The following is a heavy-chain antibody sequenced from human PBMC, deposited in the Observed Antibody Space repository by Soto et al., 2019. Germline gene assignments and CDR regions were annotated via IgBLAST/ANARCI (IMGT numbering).Heavy chain of an antibody. CDR3: ERSRSPAAIHNWLDP. CDR1: GGSISSYY. Sequence: SETLSLTCTVSGGSISSYYWSWIRQPPGKGLEWIGYIYYSGSTNYNPSLKSRVTISVDTSKNQFSLKLSSVTAADTAVYYCERSRSPAAIHNWLDPWGQGTLVTVYS. V-gene: IGHV4-59*01. J-gene: IGHJ5*02. D-gene: IGHD2-2*01. CDR2: IYYSGST.